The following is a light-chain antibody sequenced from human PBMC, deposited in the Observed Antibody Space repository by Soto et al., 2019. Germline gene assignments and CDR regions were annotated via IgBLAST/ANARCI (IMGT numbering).Light chain of an antibody. Sequence: QSVLTQPPSVSAAPGQKGTISRPWSSSNIGNNYVSWYQQLPGTAPKLLIYENNKRPSGIPDRFSGSKSGTSATLGITGLQTGDEADYYCGTWDSSLSAYVFGTGTKVTVL. CDR1: SSNIGNNY. J-gene: IGLJ1*01. CDR3: GTWDSSLSAYV. V-gene: IGLV1-51*02. CDR2: ENN.